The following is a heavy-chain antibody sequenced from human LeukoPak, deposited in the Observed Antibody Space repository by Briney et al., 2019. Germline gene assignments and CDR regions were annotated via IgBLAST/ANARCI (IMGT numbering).Heavy chain of an antibody. Sequence: PSETLSLTCTVSGGSISSSSYYWSWIRQPAGKGLEWIGRIYTSGSTNYNPSLKSRVTMSVDTSKNQFSLKLSSVTAADTAVYYCARGSSWTGYFDYWGQGTLVTVSS. V-gene: IGHV4-61*02. CDR2: IYTSGST. J-gene: IGHJ4*02. D-gene: IGHD6-13*01. CDR1: GGSISSSSYY. CDR3: ARGSSWTGYFDY.